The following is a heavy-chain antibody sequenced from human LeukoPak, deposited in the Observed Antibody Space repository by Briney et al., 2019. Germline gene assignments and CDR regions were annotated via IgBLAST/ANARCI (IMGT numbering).Heavy chain of an antibody. CDR1: GFTFSSFE. V-gene: IGHV3-48*03. CDR3: ARAAEVGYFDSSNFYDY. CDR2: ISSSGSTI. Sequence: GGSLRLSCAASGFTFSSFEMNWVRQAPGKGLEWVSYISSSGSTIYYADSVKGRFTISRDNAKNSLYLQMNSLRAEDTAVYYCARAAEVGYFDSSNFYDYWGQGTLVTVSS. D-gene: IGHD3-22*01. J-gene: IGHJ4*02.